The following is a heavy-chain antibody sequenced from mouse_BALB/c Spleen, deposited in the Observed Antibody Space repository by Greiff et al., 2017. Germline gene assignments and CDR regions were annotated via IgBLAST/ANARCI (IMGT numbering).Heavy chain of an antibody. CDR1: GFTFSSYG. CDR2: INSNGGST. D-gene: IGHD2-14*01. CDR3: ARYYRYAREHAMDY. Sequence: EVNLVESGGGLVQPGGSLKLSCAASGFTFSSYGMSWVRQTPDKRLELVATINSNGGSTYYPDSVKGRFTISRDNAKNTLYLQMSSLRSEDTALYYCARYYRYAREHAMDYWGQGTSVTVSS. J-gene: IGHJ4*01. V-gene: IGHV5-6-3*01.